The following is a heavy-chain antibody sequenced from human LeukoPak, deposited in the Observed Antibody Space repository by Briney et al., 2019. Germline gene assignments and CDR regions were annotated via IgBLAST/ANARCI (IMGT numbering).Heavy chain of an antibody. V-gene: IGHV4-59*01. CDR3: ARGSRVVVIGY. J-gene: IGHJ4*02. D-gene: IGHD3-22*01. CDR2: IYYSGST. Sequence: SETLSLTCTVSGGSIRSYYWSWLRQPPGKGLEWIGYIYYSGSTNYNPSLKSRVTISVDTSKNQFSLKLSSVTAADTAVYYCARGSRVVVIGYWGQGTLVTVSS. CDR1: GGSIRSYY.